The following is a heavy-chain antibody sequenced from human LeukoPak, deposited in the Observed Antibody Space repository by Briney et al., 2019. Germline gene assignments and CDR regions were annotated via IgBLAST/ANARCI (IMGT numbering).Heavy chain of an antibody. J-gene: IGHJ4*02. CDR2: ISGSGGST. D-gene: IGHD5-18*01. CDR1: GFTFSSYA. V-gene: IGHV3-23*01. Sequence: PGGSLRLSCAASGFTFSSYAMSWVRQAPGKGLEWVSAISGSGGSTYYADSVKGRFTISRDNSKNTLYLQMDSLRAEDTATYYCATYRQIQVPFEFWGQGTLVTVSS. CDR3: ATYRQIQVPFEF.